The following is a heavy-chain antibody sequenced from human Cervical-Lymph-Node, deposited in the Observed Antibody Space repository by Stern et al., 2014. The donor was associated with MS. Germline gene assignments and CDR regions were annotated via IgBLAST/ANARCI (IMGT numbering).Heavy chain of an antibody. CDR3: ARGGEGDDYGYILVSNVAFDF. CDR1: GLIFSNCA. D-gene: IGHD5-18*01. V-gene: IGHV3-30*04. Sequence: VQLVESGGGAVQPGSSLRLSCAASGLIFSNCAMHWVRQAPGKGPEWVAGISADGNHKEHVDSGRGRFTISRDNSKSTLYLQMKSLRFEDTAVYFCARGGEGDDYGYILVSNVAFDFWGQGSRVIVSS. CDR2: ISADGNHK. J-gene: IGHJ4*02.